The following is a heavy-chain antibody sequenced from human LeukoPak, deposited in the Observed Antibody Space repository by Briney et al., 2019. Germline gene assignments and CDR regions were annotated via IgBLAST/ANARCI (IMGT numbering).Heavy chain of an antibody. V-gene: IGHV4-59*01. D-gene: IGHD3-22*01. CDR1: GGSISSYY. CDR3: ARGGHYYDSSGYLADY. J-gene: IGHJ4*02. Sequence: SETLSLTCTVSGGSISSYYWSWIRQPPGKGLEWIGYIYYSGSTNYNPSLKSRVTISVDTSKNQFSLKLSSVTAADTAVYYCARGGHYYDSSGYLADYWGQGTLVTVSS. CDR2: IYYSGST.